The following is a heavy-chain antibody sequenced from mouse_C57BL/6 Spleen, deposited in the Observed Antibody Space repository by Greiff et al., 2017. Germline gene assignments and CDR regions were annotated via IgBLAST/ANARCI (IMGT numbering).Heavy chain of an antibody. CDR3: ARSYYSNYYFDY. J-gene: IGHJ2*01. D-gene: IGHD2-5*01. Sequence: QVQLQQPGAELVKPGASVKLSCKASGYTFTSYWMQWVKQRPGQGLEWIGEIDPSDSYTNYNQTFKGKATLTVDTSSSTAYMQLSSLTSEDSAVYYCARSYYSNYYFDYWGQGTTLTVSS. CDR2: IDPSDSYT. CDR1: GYTFTSYW. V-gene: IGHV1-50*01.